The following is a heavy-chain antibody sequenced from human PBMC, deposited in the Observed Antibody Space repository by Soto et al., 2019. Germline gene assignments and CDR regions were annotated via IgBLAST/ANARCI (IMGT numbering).Heavy chain of an antibody. V-gene: IGHV3-23*01. CDR2: ISGSGGST. CDR1: GFTFSSYA. Sequence: EVQLLESGGGLVQPGGSLTLSCAASGFTFSSYAMSWVRQAPGKGLEWVSAISGSGGSTYYADSVKGRFTISRDNSKNTVYLQMNSLRADETAVYYCAKDPLHCYFDYLGQGTLVTVSS. CDR3: AKDPLHCYFDY. J-gene: IGHJ4*02.